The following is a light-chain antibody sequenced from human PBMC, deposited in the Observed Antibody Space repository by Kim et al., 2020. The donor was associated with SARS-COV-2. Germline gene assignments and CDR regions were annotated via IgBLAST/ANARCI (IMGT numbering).Light chain of an antibody. V-gene: IGKV1D-12*01. CDR2: VAS. CDR1: QGVSSW. CDR3: QQTHSFPIT. J-gene: IGKJ5*01. Sequence: ASVGDRVTITCRASQGVSSWLAWYQQKPGKAPKLLIYVASNLQSGVPSRFSGSGSGTDFTLTISSLQPDDFGTYYCQQTHSFPITFGQGTRLEIK.